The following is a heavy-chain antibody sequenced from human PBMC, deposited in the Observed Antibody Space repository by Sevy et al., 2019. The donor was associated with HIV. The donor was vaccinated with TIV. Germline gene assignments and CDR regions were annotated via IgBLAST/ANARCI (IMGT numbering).Heavy chain of an antibody. CDR1: GFTFSDYY. CDR2: ISTSSSVI. Sequence: GGSLRLSCAASGFTFSDYYMSWIRQAPGKGLEWVSYISTSSSVIKYADSVKGRFTISRDNAKNSLYLQMNSLRAEDTAVYYCTRDGMKGDVWGKGTTVTVSS. V-gene: IGHV3-11*01. J-gene: IGHJ6*04. CDR3: TRDGMKGDV. D-gene: IGHD1-26*01.